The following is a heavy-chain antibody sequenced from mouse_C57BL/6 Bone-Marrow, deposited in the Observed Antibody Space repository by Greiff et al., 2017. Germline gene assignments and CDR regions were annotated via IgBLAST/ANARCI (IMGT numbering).Heavy chain of an antibody. CDR2: ILPGSGST. V-gene: IGHV1-9*01. Sequence: QVQLQQSGAELMKPGASVKLSCKATGYTFTGYWIEWVKQRPGHGLEWIGEILPGSGSTNYNEKFKGKATFTADTSSNTAYMQLSSLTTEDSAIYYCARERGSYYGSSSYFDYWGKGTTLTVSS. J-gene: IGHJ2*01. CDR3: ARERGSYYGSSSYFDY. CDR1: GYTFTGYW. D-gene: IGHD1-1*01.